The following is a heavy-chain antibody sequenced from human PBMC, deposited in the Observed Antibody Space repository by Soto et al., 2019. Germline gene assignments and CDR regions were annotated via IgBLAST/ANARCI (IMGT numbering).Heavy chain of an antibody. CDR2: ISGGGDTT. J-gene: IGHJ4*02. D-gene: IGHD3-10*01. V-gene: IGHV3-23*01. CDR3: AKGRGGSGSLTPRVDF. CDR1: GFTFTNYA. Sequence: EVQLLESGGGLVQPGGSLRLSGAASGFTFTNYAMTWVRQAPGRGREGVSAISGGGDTTSYADSVKGRFTVSRDGSKNTLYLQMSSLRAEDTALYYCAKGRGGSGSLTPRVDFWGQGTLVTVSS.